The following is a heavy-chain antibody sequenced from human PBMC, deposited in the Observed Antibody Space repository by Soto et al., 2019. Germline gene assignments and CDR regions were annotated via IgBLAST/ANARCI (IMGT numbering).Heavy chain of an antibody. D-gene: IGHD3-10*01. CDR2: ISGNGGST. V-gene: IGHV3-23*01. Sequence: GGSLRLSCAASGFTFSSYAMSWVRQAPGKGLEWVSAISGNGGSTYYADSVKGRFTISRDNSKNTLYLQMNSLRAEDTAVYYSAKEGSGGGEEFMDYWGQGTLVTVSS. CDR1: GFTFSSYA. J-gene: IGHJ4*02. CDR3: AKEGSGGGEEFMDY.